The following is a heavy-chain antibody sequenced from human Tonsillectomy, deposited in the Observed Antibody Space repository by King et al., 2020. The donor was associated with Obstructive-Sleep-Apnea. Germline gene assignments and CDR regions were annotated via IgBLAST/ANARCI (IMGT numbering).Heavy chain of an antibody. V-gene: IGHV3-30*04. CDR1: GFTSNNYA. Sequence: VQLVESGGGVVQPGRSLRLSCAASGFTSNNYAMHWVRQAPGKGLEWVAVISYDGRNKYVADSVKGRFTISRDNSKNTLFLQMNSLSTEDTAVYFCAMDYFYDMDVWGQGTTGSVSS. CDR3: AMDYFYDMDV. CDR2: ISYDGRNK. J-gene: IGHJ6*02.